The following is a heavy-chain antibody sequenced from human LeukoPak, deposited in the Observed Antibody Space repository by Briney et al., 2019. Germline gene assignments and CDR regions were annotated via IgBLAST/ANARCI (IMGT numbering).Heavy chain of an antibody. Sequence: ASVKVSCKASGYTFTSYHITWVRQAPGQGLEWMGWISAYTGNTNYAQKLQGRLTMTRDMSTSTVYMELSSLRSEDTAVYYCARSHTPIVVVTATTDAFDIWGQGTMVTVSS. CDR3: ARSHTPIVVVTATTDAFDI. V-gene: IGHV1-18*01. J-gene: IGHJ3*02. D-gene: IGHD2-21*02. CDR1: GYTFTSYH. CDR2: ISAYTGNT.